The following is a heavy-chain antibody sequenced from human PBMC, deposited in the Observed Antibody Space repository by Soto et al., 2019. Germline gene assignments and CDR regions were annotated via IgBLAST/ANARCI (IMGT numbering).Heavy chain of an antibody. CDR3: TRGEWYYYYGMDV. D-gene: IGHD3-16*01. V-gene: IGHV3-15*07. J-gene: IGHJ6*02. CDR2: IKSKTDGGTT. Sequence: EVQLVESGGGLVKPGGSLRLSCAASGFTFSNAWMNWVRQAPGKGLEWVGRIKSKTDGGTTDYAAPVKGRFTISRDDSKNTLYLQMNSLKTEDTAVYYCTRGEWYYYYGMDVWGQGTTVTVSS. CDR1: GFTFSNAW.